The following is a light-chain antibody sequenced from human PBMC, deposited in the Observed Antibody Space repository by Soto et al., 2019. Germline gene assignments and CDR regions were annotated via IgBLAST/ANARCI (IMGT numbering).Light chain of an antibody. J-gene: IGKJ5*01. Sequence: DIQITQSASTLSASVGDRVTITCRASQSISSWLAWYQQKPGKAPKLLIYDASSLESGVPSRFSGSGSGTDFTLTISRLQPENVAPYYCQHYYSYSETFGQGTQLEIK. V-gene: IGKV1-5*01. CDR1: QSISSW. CDR3: QHYYSYSET. CDR2: DAS.